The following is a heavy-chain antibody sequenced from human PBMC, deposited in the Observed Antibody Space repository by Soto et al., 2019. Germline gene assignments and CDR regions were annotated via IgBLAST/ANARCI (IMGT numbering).Heavy chain of an antibody. CDR1: GGSFSGYY. Sequence: SETLSLTCAVYGGSFSGYYWSWIRQPPGKGLEWIGEINHSGSTNYNPSLKSRVTISVDTSKNQFSLKLSSVTAADTAVYYCARGTALWFGEPLFYYYYYYMDVWGKGTTVTVSS. J-gene: IGHJ6*03. CDR3: ARGTALWFGEPLFYYYYYYMDV. V-gene: IGHV4-34*01. D-gene: IGHD3-10*01. CDR2: INHSGST.